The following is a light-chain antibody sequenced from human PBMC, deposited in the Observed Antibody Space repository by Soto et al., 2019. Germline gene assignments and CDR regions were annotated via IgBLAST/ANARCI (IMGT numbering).Light chain of an antibody. J-gene: IGKJ1*01. CDR1: QSVSSH. Sequence: EIVVTQSPATLSLSPGERATLSCRASQSVSSHLAWYQQKPGQAPRLLIYGASSRATGVPDRFSGGGSGTDFTLTISRLEPEDFAVYYCQQYDSSPRTFGQGTKVDIK. V-gene: IGKV3-20*01. CDR2: GAS. CDR3: QQYDSSPRT.